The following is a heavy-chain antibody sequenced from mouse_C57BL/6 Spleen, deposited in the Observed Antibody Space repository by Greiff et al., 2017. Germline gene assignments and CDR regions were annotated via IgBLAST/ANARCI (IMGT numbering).Heavy chain of an antibody. J-gene: IGHJ4*01. V-gene: IGHV1-52*01. Sequence: QVQLQQPGAELVRPGSSVQLSCKASGYTFTSYWMHWVKQRPIQGLEWIGNIDPSDSETHYNQKFKDKATLTVDKSSSTAYMQLSSLTSEDSAVYYCARWLTGGYYAMDYWGQGTSVTVSS. CDR2: IDPSDSET. CDR3: ARWLTGGYYAMDY. CDR1: GYTFTSYW. D-gene: IGHD4-1*01.